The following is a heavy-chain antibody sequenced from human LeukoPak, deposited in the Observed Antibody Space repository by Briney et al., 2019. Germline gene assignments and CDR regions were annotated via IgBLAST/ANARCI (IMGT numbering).Heavy chain of an antibody. CDR2: IYYTGTT. D-gene: IGHD1-1*01. V-gene: IGHV4-31*03. CDR3: AKALDP. CDR1: GGSISSGDYY. Sequence: SQTLSLTCTVSGGSISSGDYYWSWIREHPVKGLEWTGNIYYTGTTYYNPSLRSRLSISRDTSKNQFFLKLNSVTAADTAVYYCAKALDPWGQGTLVTVSS. J-gene: IGHJ5*02.